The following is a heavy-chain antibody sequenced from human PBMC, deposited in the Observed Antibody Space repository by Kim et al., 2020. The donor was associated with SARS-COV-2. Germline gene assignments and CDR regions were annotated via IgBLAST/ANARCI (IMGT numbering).Heavy chain of an antibody. J-gene: IGHJ4*02. Sequence: SETLSLTCTVSGGSVSSGSYYWSWIRQPPGKGLEWIGYIYYSGSTNYNPSLKSRVTISVDTSKNQFSLKLSSVTAADTAVYYCARERKTTPSSGTRNKYYFDYWGQGTLVTVSS. D-gene: IGHD6-25*01. V-gene: IGHV4-61*01. CDR2: IYYSGST. CDR1: GGSVSSGSYY. CDR3: ARERKTTPSSGTRNKYYFDY.